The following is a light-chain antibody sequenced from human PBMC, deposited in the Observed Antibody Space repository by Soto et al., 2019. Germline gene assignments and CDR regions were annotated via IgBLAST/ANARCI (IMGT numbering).Light chain of an antibody. CDR2: KNN. J-gene: IGLJ2*01. Sequence: QSVLTQSPSAYGTPGQRVTISCSGSSSNIGSNYVYWYQQLPGTAPKLLIYKNNQRPSGVPDRFSGSKSGTSASLAISGLRSEDEADYYCAAWDDSLSGPVFGGGTKLTVL. V-gene: IGLV1-47*01. CDR1: SSNIGSNY. CDR3: AAWDDSLSGPV.